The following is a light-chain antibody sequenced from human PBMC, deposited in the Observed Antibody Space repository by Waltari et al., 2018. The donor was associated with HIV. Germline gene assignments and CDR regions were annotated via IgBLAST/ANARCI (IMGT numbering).Light chain of an antibody. CDR3: QQFAGSVWT. V-gene: IGKV3-20*01. Sequence: EIVLTQSPGTLSLSPGERATLFCRASQSVSASYLVWYQQKPGQAPRLLIYGASNRAPGIPDRFSGRGSGTDFTLTISRLDPEDFAVYYCQQFAGSVWTFGQGTRVEIK. CDR1: QSVSASY. CDR2: GAS. J-gene: IGKJ1*01.